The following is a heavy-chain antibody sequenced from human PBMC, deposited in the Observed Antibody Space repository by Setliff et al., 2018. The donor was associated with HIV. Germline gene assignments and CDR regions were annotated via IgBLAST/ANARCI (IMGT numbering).Heavy chain of an antibody. V-gene: IGHV4-39*01. CDR3: ARAMRGVVVTNMYYYYGMDV. D-gene: IGHD2-21*02. CDR1: GGSMSSSSYY. Sequence: PSETLSLTCTVSGGSMSSSSYYWGWIRQTPDKGLEWIGIIYYSGATYYNPSLTSRVTISVDTSRNQFSLKLSSVTAADTAVYYCARAMRGVVVTNMYYYYGMDVWGQGTTVTVSS. CDR2: IYYSGAT. J-gene: IGHJ6*02.